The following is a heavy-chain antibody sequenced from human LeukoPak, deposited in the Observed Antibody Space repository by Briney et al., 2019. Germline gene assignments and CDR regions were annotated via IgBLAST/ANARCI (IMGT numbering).Heavy chain of an antibody. CDR1: GGSISSSSHY. CDR2: IYYSGST. J-gene: IGHJ6*03. D-gene: IGHD6-13*01. V-gene: IGHV4-39*07. Sequence: PSETLSLTCTVSGGSISSSSHYWGWIRQPPGKGLEWIGSIYYSGSTYYNPSLKSRVTISVDTSKNQFSLKLSSVTAADTAVYYCARIPGYSSSWWNYYYYYMDVWGKGTTVTVSS. CDR3: ARIPGYSSSWWNYYYYYMDV.